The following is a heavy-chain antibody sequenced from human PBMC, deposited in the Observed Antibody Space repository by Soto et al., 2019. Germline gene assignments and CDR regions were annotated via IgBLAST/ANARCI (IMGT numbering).Heavy chain of an antibody. CDR3: ARARGRISAYSDCWSGYYHHDY. CDR1: GGSITSYY. D-gene: IGHD3-3*01. CDR2: IYYSGST. J-gene: IGHJ4*02. Sequence: VSGGSITSYYWSWIGQPPGKGLEWIGYIYYSGSTNYNPSLKSRVTISVDTSKNPFSLKLSSVTAADTAVYYFARARGRISAYSDCWSGYYHHDYWGQGTLVTVSS. V-gene: IGHV4-59*01.